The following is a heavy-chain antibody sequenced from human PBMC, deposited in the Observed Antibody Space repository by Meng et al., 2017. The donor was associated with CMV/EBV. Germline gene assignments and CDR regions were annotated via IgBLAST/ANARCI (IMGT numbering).Heavy chain of an antibody. V-gene: IGHV1-18*01. CDR1: CYTFTSYG. J-gene: IGHJ3*02. D-gene: IGHD2/OR15-2a*01. Sequence: ASALISCYAACYTFTSYGISWLRQAPGQGLEWMGWISAYNGNTNYAQKLQGRVTMTTYTSTSTAYMELRSLRSDDTAVYYCARDSAEKGGTDAFDIWGQGTMVTVSS. CDR2: ISAYNGNT. CDR3: ARDSAEKGGTDAFDI.